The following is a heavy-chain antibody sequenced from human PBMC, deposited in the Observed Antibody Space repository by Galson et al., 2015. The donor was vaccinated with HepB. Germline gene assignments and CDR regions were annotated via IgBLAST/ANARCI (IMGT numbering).Heavy chain of an antibody. CDR3: ARDIQDGIVGAQDY. D-gene: IGHD1-26*01. V-gene: IGHV3-66*02. CDR1: GFTVSSNY. CDR2: IYSGGST. J-gene: IGHJ4*02. Sequence: SLRLSCAASGFTVSSNYMSWVRQAPGKGLEWVAVIYSGGSTYYADSVKGRFTISRDNSKNTLYLQMNSLRAEDTAVYYCARDIQDGIVGAQDYWGQGTLVTVSS.